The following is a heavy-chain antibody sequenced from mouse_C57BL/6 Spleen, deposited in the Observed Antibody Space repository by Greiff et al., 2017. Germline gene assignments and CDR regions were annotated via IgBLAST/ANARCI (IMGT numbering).Heavy chain of an antibody. D-gene: IGHD2-3*01. Sequence: VQLKESGPGMVKPSQSLSLTCTVTGYSITSGYDWHWIRHFPGKKLEWLGYISYSGSTNYNPSLKSRISITHDTYKNLFFLKLNSVTTEDTATYYCARGNDGYYFWYFYVRRTSTTVTASS. CDR1: GYSITSGYD. J-gene: IGHJ1*03. CDR3: ARGNDGYYFWYFYV. CDR2: ISYSGST. V-gene: IGHV3-1*01.